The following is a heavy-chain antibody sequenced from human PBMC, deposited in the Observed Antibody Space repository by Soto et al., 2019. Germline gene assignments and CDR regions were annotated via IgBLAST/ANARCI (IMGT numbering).Heavy chain of an antibody. CDR1: GGTFSSYA. V-gene: IGHV1-69*06. CDR2: IIPIFGTA. CDR3: ARERARGYSYGATRYYFDY. J-gene: IGHJ4*02. D-gene: IGHD5-18*01. Sequence: ASVKVSCKASGGTFSSYAISWVRQAPGQGLEWMGGIIPIFGTANYAQKFQGRVTITADKSTSTAYMELSSLRSEDTAVYYCARERARGYSYGATRYYFDYWGQGTLVTVSS.